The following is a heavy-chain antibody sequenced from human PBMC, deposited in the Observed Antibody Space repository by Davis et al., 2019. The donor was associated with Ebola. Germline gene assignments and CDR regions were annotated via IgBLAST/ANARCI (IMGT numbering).Heavy chain of an antibody. J-gene: IGHJ4*02. CDR1: GYTFTRYF. CDR2: VIPILGIA. Sequence: AASVKVSCKASGYTFTRYFISWVRQAPGQGLEWMGRVIPILGIANYAQKFQGRVTITADKSTSTAYMELSSLRSEDTAVYYCARRVGELPFDYWGQGTLVTVSS. V-gene: IGHV1-69*02. CDR3: ARRVGELPFDY. D-gene: IGHD1-26*01.